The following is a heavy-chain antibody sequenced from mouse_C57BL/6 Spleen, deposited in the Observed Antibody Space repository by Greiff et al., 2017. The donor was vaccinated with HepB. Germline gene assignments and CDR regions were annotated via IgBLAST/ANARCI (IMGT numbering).Heavy chain of an antibody. Sequence: VQLQQPGAELVRPGSSVKLSCKASGYTFTSYWMHWVKQRPIQGLEWIGNIDPSDSETHYNQKFKDKATLTVDKSSSTAYMQLSSLTSEDSAVYYCARKGGSSSYCYFEGWGTGTTVTVSS. CDR1: GYTFTSYW. CDR3: ARKGGSSSYCYFEG. J-gene: IGHJ1*03. V-gene: IGHV1-52*01. D-gene: IGHD1-1*01. CDR2: IDPSDSET.